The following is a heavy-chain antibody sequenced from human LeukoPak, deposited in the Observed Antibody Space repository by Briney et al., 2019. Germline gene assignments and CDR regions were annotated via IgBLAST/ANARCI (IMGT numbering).Heavy chain of an antibody. CDR1: GFTFSSYS. CDR3: ARDGYSYGYAEHDY. Sequence: GGSLRLSCAASGFTFSSYSMNWVRQAPGKGREWVSSISSSSSYIYYADSVKGRFTISRDNAKNSLYLQMNSLRAEDTAVYYCARDGYSYGYAEHDYWGQGTLVTVSS. CDR2: ISSSSSYI. V-gene: IGHV3-21*01. D-gene: IGHD5-18*01. J-gene: IGHJ4*02.